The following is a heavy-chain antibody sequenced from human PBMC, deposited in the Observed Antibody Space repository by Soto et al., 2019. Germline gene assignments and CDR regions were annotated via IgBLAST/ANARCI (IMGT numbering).Heavy chain of an antibody. V-gene: IGHV3-48*01. CDR1: GLTFSTYA. CDR3: ARGLDYDYIWGSYRYEGFDY. CDR2: ISSSSSTT. D-gene: IGHD3-16*02. J-gene: IGHJ4*02. Sequence: GGSLRLSCASSGLTFSTYAMSWVRQAPGKGLEWVSYISSSSSTTYYADSVKGRFTISRDNAKNSLYLQMNSLRAEDTAVYYCARGLDYDYIWGSYRYEGFDYWGQGTLVTVSS.